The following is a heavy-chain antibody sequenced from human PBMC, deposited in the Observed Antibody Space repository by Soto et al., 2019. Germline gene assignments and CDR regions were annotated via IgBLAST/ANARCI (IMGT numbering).Heavy chain of an antibody. CDR3: ARHRGPMVRGVISNWFDP. CDR1: GGSISSSSYY. V-gene: IGHV4-39*01. Sequence: PSEPLSPTCTVSGGSISSSSYYWGWIRQPPGKGLEWIGSMYYSGSTYYNPSLKSRVTISVDTSKNQFSLKLSSVTAADTAVYYCARHRGPMVRGVISNWFDPWGQGTRVTVS. J-gene: IGHJ5*02. D-gene: IGHD3-10*01. CDR2: MYYSGST.